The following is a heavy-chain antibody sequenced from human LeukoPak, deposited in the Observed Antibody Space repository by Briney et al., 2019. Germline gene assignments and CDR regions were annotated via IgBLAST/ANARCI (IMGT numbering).Heavy chain of an antibody. D-gene: IGHD3-9*01. CDR1: GYAFTTYW. Sequence: GESLKISCQVSGYAFTTYWIGWVRQMPGKGLQWLGFIYPGDSGTTYSPSFQGQVTISADKSISTAYLQWSSLKASDTAMYYCARLEYYDIFPDYWGQGTLVTVSS. V-gene: IGHV5-51*01. J-gene: IGHJ4*02. CDR3: ARLEYYDIFPDY. CDR2: IYPGDSGT.